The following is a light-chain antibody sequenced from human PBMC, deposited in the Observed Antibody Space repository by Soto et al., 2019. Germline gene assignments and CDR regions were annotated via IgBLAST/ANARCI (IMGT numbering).Light chain of an antibody. CDR1: SSNIGSNT. V-gene: IGLV1-44*01. J-gene: IGLJ2*01. CDR3: AAWDDSLNAVV. CDR2: SND. Sequence: QSVLTQPRSASGTPGQRVTISCSGSSSNIGSNTVNWYQHLPGTAPKLLIYSNDQRPSGVPDRFSSSKSGTSASLAISGLQSEDEADYYCAAWDDSLNAVVFGGGTKLTVL.